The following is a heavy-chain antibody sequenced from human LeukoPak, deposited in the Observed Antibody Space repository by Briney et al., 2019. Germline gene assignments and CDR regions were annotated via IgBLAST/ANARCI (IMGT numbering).Heavy chain of an antibody. D-gene: IGHD3-22*01. J-gene: IGHJ2*01. CDR2: ISGSGDST. V-gene: IGHV3-23*01. CDR3: AKKAWDYYDSSGTQRYWYFDL. CDR1: GFTLISYA. Sequence: GGSLRLSCAASGFTLISYAMNWVRQAPGKGLEWVSAISGSGDSTYYADSVEGRFTISRDNSNNTLYLQMNSLRAEDTAVYYCAKKAWDYYDSSGTQRYWYFDLWGRGTLVTVSS.